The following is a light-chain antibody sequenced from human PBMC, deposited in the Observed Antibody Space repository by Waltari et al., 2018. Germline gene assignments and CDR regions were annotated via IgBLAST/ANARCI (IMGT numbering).Light chain of an antibody. J-gene: IGLJ3*02. V-gene: IGLV4-69*01. CDR3: QTGGHGTWV. CDR2: VNSDGSH. Sequence: QLVLTQSPSASASLGASVKLTCTLSRGHSTNIIAWLQQQPEKGPRYLMTVNSDGSHNKGVGIPDRFSGSSSGAERYLTISSLQSEDEADYYCQTGGHGTWVFGGGTRLTVL. CDR1: RGHSTNI.